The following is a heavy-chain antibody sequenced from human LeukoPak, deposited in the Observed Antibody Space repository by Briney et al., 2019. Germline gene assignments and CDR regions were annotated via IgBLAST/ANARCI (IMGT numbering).Heavy chain of an antibody. D-gene: IGHD3-10*02. J-gene: IGHJ6*04. CDR3: AELGITIIGGV. CDR1: GFTFRSYE. Sequence: GGSLRLSCEDSGFTFRSYEMNWVRQAPGKGLEWIAYLSSSGSAFSYADSVKGRFTIARDNAKNSLYLQMNSLRAEDTAVYYCAELGITIIGGVWGKGTTVTISS. CDR2: LSSSGSAF. V-gene: IGHV3-48*03.